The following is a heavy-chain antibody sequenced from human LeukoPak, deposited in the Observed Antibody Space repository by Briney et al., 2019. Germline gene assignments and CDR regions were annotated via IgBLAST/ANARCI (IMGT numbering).Heavy chain of an antibody. J-gene: IGHJ4*02. CDR1: GASISSGDYY. D-gene: IGHD3-3*01. CDR3: ARGVFWSSYYIY. CDR2: IYSTGST. Sequence: SETLSLTCTVSGASISSGDYYWSWIRQPPGKGLEWIGYIYSTGSTSHNPSLRNPITIPLDTSKNQFSLKLSSVTAADTAVYYCARGVFWSSYYIYWGQGTQVTVSS. V-gene: IGHV4-30-4*01.